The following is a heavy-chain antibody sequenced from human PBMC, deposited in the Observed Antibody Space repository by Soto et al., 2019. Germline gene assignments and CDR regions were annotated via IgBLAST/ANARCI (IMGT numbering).Heavy chain of an antibody. CDR1: GGSISSYY. D-gene: IGHD3-16*02. CDR3: ARGAVWGSYRQDY. V-gene: IGHV4-59*12. Sequence: ASETLSLTCTVSGGSISSYYWSWIRQPPGKGLEWIGYIYYNVNTNYNPSLKCRVTISVDTSKNQFSLKLSSVTAADTAVYYCARGAVWGSYRQDYWGQGTLVTVSS. CDR2: IYYNVNT. J-gene: IGHJ4*02.